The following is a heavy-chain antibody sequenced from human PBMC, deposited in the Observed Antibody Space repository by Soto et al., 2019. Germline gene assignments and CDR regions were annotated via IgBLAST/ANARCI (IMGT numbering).Heavy chain of an antibody. Sequence: ASVKVSCKASGGTFSSYAISWVRQAPGQGLEWMGGIIPIFGTANYAQKFQGRVTTTADKSTSTAYMELSSLRSEDTAVYYCARRPVPLYYYGMDVWGQGTTVTVSS. D-gene: IGHD1-1*01. J-gene: IGHJ6*02. V-gene: IGHV1-69*06. CDR1: GGTFSSYA. CDR3: ARRPVPLYYYGMDV. CDR2: IIPIFGTA.